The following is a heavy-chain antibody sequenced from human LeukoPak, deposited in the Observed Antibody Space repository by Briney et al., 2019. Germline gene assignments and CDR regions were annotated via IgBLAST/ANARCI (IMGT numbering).Heavy chain of an antibody. Sequence: GASVKVSCKASGYTFTGYYMHWVRQAPGQGLEWMGWINPNSGGTNYAQKFQGRVTMTRDTSISTAYMELSRLRSDDTAVYYCARESHYYGSGSHIPWDYWGQGTLVTVS. D-gene: IGHD3-10*01. CDR1: GYTFTGYY. CDR2: INPNSGGT. J-gene: IGHJ4*02. V-gene: IGHV1-2*02. CDR3: ARESHYYGSGSHIPWDY.